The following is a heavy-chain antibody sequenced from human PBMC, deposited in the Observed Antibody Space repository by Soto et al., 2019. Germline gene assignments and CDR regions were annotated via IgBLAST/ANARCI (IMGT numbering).Heavy chain of an antibody. V-gene: IGHV3-66*01. D-gene: IGHD1-26*01. CDR3: ARAPGVGPPFYYYYYYMDV. J-gene: IGHJ6*03. Sequence: EVQLVESGGGLVQPGGSLRLSCAASGFTVSSNYMSWVRQAPGKGLEWVSVIYSGGSTYYADSVKGRFTISRDNSKNTLYLQMNSLRAEDTAVYYCARAPGVGPPFYYYYYYMDVWGKGTTVTVSS. CDR2: IYSGGST. CDR1: GFTVSSNY.